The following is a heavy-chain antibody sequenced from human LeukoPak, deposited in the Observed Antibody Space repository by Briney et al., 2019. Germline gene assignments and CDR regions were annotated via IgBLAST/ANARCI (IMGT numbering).Heavy chain of an antibody. CDR3: ATLIVATNDYYYYGMDV. Sequence: ASVKVSCKVSGYTLTELSMHWVRQAPGKGLEWMGGFDPEDGETIYAQKFQGRVTMTEDTSTDTAYMELSSLRSEDTAVYYCATLIVATNDYYYYGMDVWGKGTTVTVSS. J-gene: IGHJ6*04. CDR2: FDPEDGET. D-gene: IGHD5-12*01. CDR1: GYTLTELS. V-gene: IGHV1-24*01.